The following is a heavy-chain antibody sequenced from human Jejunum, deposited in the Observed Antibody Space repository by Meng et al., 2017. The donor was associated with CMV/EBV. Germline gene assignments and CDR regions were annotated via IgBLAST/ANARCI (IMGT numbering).Heavy chain of an antibody. CDR2: INGGNGKT. CDR1: GYTFTSYA. Sequence: VQVGQAGGEVKKPGASGKGSCKASGYTFTSYAIHWVRQAPGQRLEWMGWINGGNGKTKYSQKSQGRVTITRDTSASTAYMELSSLRSEDTAVYYCARDVVVPAALTVRIDYWGQGTLVTVSS. J-gene: IGHJ4*02. V-gene: IGHV1-3*01. CDR3: ARDVVVPAALTVRIDY. D-gene: IGHD2-2*01.